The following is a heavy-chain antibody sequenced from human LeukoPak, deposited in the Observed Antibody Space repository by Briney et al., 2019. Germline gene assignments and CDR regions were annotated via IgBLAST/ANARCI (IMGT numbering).Heavy chain of an antibody. CDR1: GFTFSSYW. V-gene: IGHV3-7*01. J-gene: IGHJ5*02. D-gene: IGHD2-15*01. CDR2: IKQDGSEK. Sequence: GGSLRLSCAASGFTFSSYWMSWVRQAPGKGLEWVANIKQDGSEKYYVDSVKGRFTISRDNAKNSLYLQMNSLRAEDTAVYYRARDPLRVVVVAATHWFDPWGQGTLVTVSS. CDR3: ARDPLRVVVVAATHWFDP.